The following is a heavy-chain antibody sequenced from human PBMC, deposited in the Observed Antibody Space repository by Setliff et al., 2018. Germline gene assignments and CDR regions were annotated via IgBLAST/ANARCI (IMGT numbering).Heavy chain of an antibody. V-gene: IGHV4-31*03. CDR1: GGSISSGGYY. D-gene: IGHD6-13*01. Sequence: PSETLSLTCTVSGGSISSGGYYWSWIRQHPGKGLEWIGYIYYSGSTYYNPSLKSRVTISVDTSKNQFSLKLSSVTAADTAVYYCARGDIAAPRYKLRFSAFDYWGQGTLVTVSS. J-gene: IGHJ4*02. CDR3: ARGDIAAPRYKLRFSAFDY. CDR2: IYYSGST.